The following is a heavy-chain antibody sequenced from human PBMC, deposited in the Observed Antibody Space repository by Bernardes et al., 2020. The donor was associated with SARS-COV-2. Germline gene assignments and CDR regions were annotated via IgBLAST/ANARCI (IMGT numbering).Heavy chain of an antibody. CDR2: IYYRGST. CDR3: ARVRSRNYYYYYDMDV. D-gene: IGHD3-16*02. Sequence: SETLSLTCTVSGGSVSSSISYWHWIRQPPGKGLEWIGSIYYRGSTNYNPSLQSRVTISADTSNNQFSLRLSSVTAADSAVYFCARVRSRNYYYYYDMDVWGQGTTVTVSS. V-gene: IGHV4-61*01. CDR1: GGSVSSSISY. J-gene: IGHJ6*02.